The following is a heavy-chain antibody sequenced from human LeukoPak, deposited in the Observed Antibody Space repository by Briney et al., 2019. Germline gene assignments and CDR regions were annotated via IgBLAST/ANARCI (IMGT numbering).Heavy chain of an antibody. CDR1: GFTFIDYS. Sequence: PGGSLRLSCAASGFTFIDYSMNWVRQAPGKGLEWISYVGISSGNTKYADSVKGRFTISGGSAKNSVFPQMNSLRVEDTAVYYCARDHRYAFDNWGQGTLVTVSS. CDR3: ARDHRYAFDN. CDR2: VGISSGNT. D-gene: IGHD5-12*01. V-gene: IGHV3-48*04. J-gene: IGHJ4*02.